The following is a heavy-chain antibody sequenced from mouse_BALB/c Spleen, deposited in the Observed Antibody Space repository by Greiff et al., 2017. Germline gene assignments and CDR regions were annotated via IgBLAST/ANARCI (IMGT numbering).Heavy chain of an antibody. CDR3: ARRGNTYWYFDV. D-gene: IGHD5-2*01. J-gene: IGHJ1*01. Sequence: EVKLMESGGDLVKPGGSLKLSCAASGFTFSSYGMSWVRQTPDKRLEWVATISSGGSYTYYPDSVKGRFTISRDNAKNTLYLQMSSLKSEDTAMYYCARRGNTYWYFDVWGAGTTVTVSS. CDR2: ISSGGSYT. CDR1: GFTFSSYG. V-gene: IGHV5-6*02.